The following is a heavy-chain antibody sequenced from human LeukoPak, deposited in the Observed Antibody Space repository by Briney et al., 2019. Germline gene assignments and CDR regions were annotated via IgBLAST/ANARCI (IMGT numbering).Heavy chain of an antibody. J-gene: IGHJ4*02. CDR2: IYYSGST. CDR3: ARLKAIQYYYASGSYFFDY. V-gene: IGHV4-39*01. CDR1: GGSISSSSYY. D-gene: IGHD3-10*01. Sequence: PSETLSLTCTVSGGSISSSSYYGGWVRQPPGKGLVWIGSIYYSGSTYYNPSLKSRVTICVDTSRNQFSLQLSSVTAADSAAYYCARLKAIQYYYASGSYFFDYWGQGTLVTVSS.